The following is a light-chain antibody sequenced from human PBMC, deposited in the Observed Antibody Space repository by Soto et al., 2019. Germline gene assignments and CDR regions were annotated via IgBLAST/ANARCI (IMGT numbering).Light chain of an antibody. CDR3: QQYYSSPLT. CDR2: SAS. CDR1: QSVLYSSNNKNY. V-gene: IGKV4-1*01. Sequence: DIVMTQSPDSLAVSLGERATINCKSSQSVLYSSNNKNYLAWYQQKPGQPPKLLIYSASTRESGVPDRFSGSGSGTDFTLTISSLQAEDGAVYYCQQYYSSPLTFGGGTKVEIK. J-gene: IGKJ4*01.